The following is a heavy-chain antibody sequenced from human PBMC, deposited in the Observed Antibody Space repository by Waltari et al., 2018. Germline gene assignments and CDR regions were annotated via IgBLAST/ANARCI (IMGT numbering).Heavy chain of an antibody. Sequence: QLQLQESGPGLVKPSETLSLTCTVSGGSISSSSYYWGWIRQPPGKGLEWIGSIYYSGSTYYNPSLKSRVTISVDTSKNQFSLKLSSVTAADTAVYYCASADYDFWSGYYAPYFDYWGQGTLVTVSS. D-gene: IGHD3-3*01. V-gene: IGHV4-39*07. CDR2: IYYSGST. CDR1: GGSISSSSYY. J-gene: IGHJ4*02. CDR3: ASADYDFWSGYYAPYFDY.